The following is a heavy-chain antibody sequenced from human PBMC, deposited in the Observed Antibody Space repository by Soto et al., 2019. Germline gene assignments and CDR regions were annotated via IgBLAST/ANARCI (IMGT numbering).Heavy chain of an antibody. J-gene: IGHJ5*02. Sequence: ASVKDSCKASGYIFINYGITWVRQAPGQGLEWMGWIRGYNGNTKYADNLQGRVTMTTDTSTTTAYMELRSLRSDDTVVYYCARDEVPAANWLDRWGQGTLVTVSS. CDR1: GYIFINYG. CDR2: IRGYNGNT. V-gene: IGHV1-18*01. CDR3: ARDEVPAANWLDR. D-gene: IGHD2-2*01.